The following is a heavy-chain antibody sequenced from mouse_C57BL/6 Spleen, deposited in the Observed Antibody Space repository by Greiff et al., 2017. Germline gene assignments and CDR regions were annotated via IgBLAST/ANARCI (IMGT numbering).Heavy chain of an antibody. Sequence: QVQLKQSGAELVRPGTSVKVSCKASGYAFTNYLIEWVKQRPGQGLEWIGVINPGSGGTNYNEKFKGKATLTADKSSSTAYMQLSSLTSEDSAVYVCARRDSSFYAMDYWGQGTSVTVSS. D-gene: IGHD1-2*01. V-gene: IGHV1-54*01. J-gene: IGHJ4*01. CDR2: INPGSGGT. CDR1: GYAFTNYL. CDR3: ARRDSSFYAMDY.